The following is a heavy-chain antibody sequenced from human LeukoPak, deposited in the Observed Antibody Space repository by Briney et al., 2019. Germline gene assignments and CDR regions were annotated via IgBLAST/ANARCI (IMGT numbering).Heavy chain of an antibody. CDR1: GGSISSYY. D-gene: IGHD3-22*01. J-gene: IGHJ5*02. Sequence: SETLSLTCTVSGGSISSYYWSWIRQPAGKGLEWIGRIYTSGSTNYNPSLKSRVTMSVDTSKNQFSLKLSSVTAADTAVYYCAREEYYYDSSGYSSWGQGTLVTVSS. CDR3: AREEYYYDSSGYSS. V-gene: IGHV4-4*07. CDR2: IYTSGST.